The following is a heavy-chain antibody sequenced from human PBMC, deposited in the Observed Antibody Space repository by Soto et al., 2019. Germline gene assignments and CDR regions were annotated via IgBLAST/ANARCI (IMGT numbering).Heavy chain of an antibody. CDR2: ITSNGGST. Sequence: GSLRLSCSASGFTLSSYALHWVRQAPGKGLEYVSAITSNGGSTYHADSVKGRFTISRDNSKNTLYLQMSSLRVEDTAVYYCVSSSGGWYADYWGQGTLVTVSS. CDR1: GFTLSSYA. CDR3: VSSSGGWYADY. D-gene: IGHD6-19*01. J-gene: IGHJ4*02. V-gene: IGHV3-64D*08.